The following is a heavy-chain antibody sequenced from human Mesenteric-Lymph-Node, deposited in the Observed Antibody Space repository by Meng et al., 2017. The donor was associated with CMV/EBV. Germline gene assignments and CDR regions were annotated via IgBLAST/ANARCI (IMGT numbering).Heavy chain of an antibody. D-gene: IGHD7-27*01. CDR3: ARGKLGIDY. CDR2: IKQDGSEQ. J-gene: IGHJ4*02. CDR1: GFTFSDHY. V-gene: IGHV3-7*01. Sequence: GGSLRLSCAASGFTFSDHYMDWVRQAPGKGLEWVANIKQDGSEQYYVDSVKGRFTISRDNAKNSLYLEMNSLRAEDTAVYYCARGKLGIDYWGQGTLVTVSS.